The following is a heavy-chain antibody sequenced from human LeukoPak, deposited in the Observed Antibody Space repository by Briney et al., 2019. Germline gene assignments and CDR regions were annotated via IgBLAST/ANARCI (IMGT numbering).Heavy chain of an antibody. D-gene: IGHD6-19*01. Sequence: ASLKVSCKASGYTFTGYYMHWVRQAPGPGLEWMGGINPNSGGTNYAQKFQGRVTMTRDTSISTAYMELSRLRSDDTAVYYCARCVGAGTSYYFDYWGQGTLVTVSS. J-gene: IGHJ4*02. CDR2: INPNSGGT. CDR3: ARCVGAGTSYYFDY. V-gene: IGHV1-2*02. CDR1: GYTFTGYY.